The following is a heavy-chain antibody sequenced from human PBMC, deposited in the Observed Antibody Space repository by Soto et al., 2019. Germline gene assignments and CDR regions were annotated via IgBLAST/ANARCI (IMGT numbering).Heavy chain of an antibody. CDR3: ETDPNWNIDY. CDR1: GFTFSSYV. J-gene: IGHJ4*02. V-gene: IGHV3-74*01. CDR2: INHDGSTT. D-gene: IGHD1-1*01. Sequence: GGSLILSCEASGFTFSSYVMHWARQAPGKGLGWVSRINHDGSTTTYADSVNGRFTISRDNAKNTLYLQMDSLRAEDTAVYYCETDPNWNIDYWGQGTLVTVSS.